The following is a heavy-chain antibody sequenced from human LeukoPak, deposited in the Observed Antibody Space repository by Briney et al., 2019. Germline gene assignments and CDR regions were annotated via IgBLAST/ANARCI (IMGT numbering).Heavy chain of an antibody. D-gene: IGHD4-17*01. CDR1: EFSFYNFA. Sequence: AGGSLRLSCAASEFSFYNFAMSWVRQAPGRGLEWVSVISGDGGVTTKYAASVKGRFTLSRDNANNSLYLQMNSLRAEDTAVYYCARVGDYVHYYYGMDVWGQGTMVTVSS. V-gene: IGHV3-23*01. J-gene: IGHJ6*02. CDR2: ISGDGGVTT. CDR3: ARVGDYVHYYYGMDV.